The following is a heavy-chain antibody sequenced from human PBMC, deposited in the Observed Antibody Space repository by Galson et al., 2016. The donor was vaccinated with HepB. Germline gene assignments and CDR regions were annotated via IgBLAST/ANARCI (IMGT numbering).Heavy chain of an antibody. V-gene: IGHV4-34*01. Sequence: SETLSLTCAVAGGSFRGYHWTWIRQSPEKGLEWIGEINHVGITNYNPSLRSRLTMSVDTSKNQFSLKLSSVRAADTAVYYCARKDFFANSDQWTTEYFLHWGQGTLVIVSS. CDR2: INHVGIT. J-gene: IGHJ1*01. CDR1: GGSFRGYH. D-gene: IGHD2/OR15-2a*01. CDR3: ARKDFFANSDQWTTEYFLH.